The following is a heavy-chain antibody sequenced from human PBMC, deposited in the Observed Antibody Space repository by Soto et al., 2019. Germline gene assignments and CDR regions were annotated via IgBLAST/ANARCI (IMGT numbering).Heavy chain of an antibody. Sequence: AASVKVSCKASGYTFTSYAMHWVRQAPGQRLEWMGWINAGSGNTEYAQKFQGRVTITRDTSASTAYMELSSLRSEDTAVYYCACDTHDSPGPHDHWGQGTLVTVSS. V-gene: IGHV1-3*01. CDR2: INAGSGNT. J-gene: IGHJ4*02. CDR1: GYTFTSYA. CDR3: ACDTHDSPGPHDH. D-gene: IGHD3-22*01.